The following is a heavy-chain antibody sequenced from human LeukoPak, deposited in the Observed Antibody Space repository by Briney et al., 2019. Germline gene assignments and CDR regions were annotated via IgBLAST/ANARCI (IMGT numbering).Heavy chain of an antibody. D-gene: IGHD3-22*01. CDR1: GFTFSSYW. V-gene: IGHV3-7*03. Sequence: PGGSLRLSCAASGFTFSSYWMNWARQAPGKGLEWVASINHNGNVNYYVDSVKGRFTISRDNAKNSLYLQMSNLRAEDTAVYYCASNSRYYYDSSQPFDYWGQGTLVTVSS. J-gene: IGHJ4*02. CDR3: ASNSRYYYDSSQPFDY. CDR2: INHNGNVN.